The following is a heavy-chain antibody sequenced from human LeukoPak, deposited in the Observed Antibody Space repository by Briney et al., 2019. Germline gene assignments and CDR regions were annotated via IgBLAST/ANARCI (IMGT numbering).Heavy chain of an antibody. J-gene: IGHJ6*03. CDR3: ARGTKIGYCSSTSCYKAEDYYYYYYMDV. CDR2: IYTSGST. D-gene: IGHD2-2*02. CDR1: GDSISNYY. Sequence: PSETLSLTCTVSGDSISNYYWSWIRQPAGKGLEWIGRIYTSGSTNYNPSLKSRVTISVDTSKNQFSLKLSSVTAADTAVYYCARGTKIGYCSSTSCYKAEDYYYYYYMDVWGKGTTVTVSS. V-gene: IGHV4-4*07.